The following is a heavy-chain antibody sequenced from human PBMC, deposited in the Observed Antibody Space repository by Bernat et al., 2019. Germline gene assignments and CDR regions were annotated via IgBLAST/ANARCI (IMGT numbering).Heavy chain of an antibody. CDR2: IYSGGST. CDR1: GFTVSSNY. D-gene: IGHD3-3*01. CDR3: ARDGYYDFWSGYSRFDY. J-gene: IGHJ4*02. V-gene: IGHV3-66*01. Sequence: EVQLVESGGGLVQPGGSLRLSCAASGFTVSSNYMSWVRQAPGKGLEWVSVIYSGGSTYYADSVKGRFTISRDNSKNTLYLQMNSLRAEDTAVYYCARDGYYDFWSGYSRFDYWGQGTLVTVSS.